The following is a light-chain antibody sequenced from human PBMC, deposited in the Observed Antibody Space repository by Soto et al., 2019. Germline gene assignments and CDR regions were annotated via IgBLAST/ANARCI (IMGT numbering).Light chain of an antibody. CDR2: DDS. J-gene: IGLJ1*01. Sequence: SYELTQPPSVSVAPGQTVRVTCGGKNIGSESVHWYQQKPGQAPVLVAYDDSDRPSGIPERFSGSNSGNTATLTISRVEAGDEADYHCQVWDRSSDHYVFGTGTKVTVL. CDR1: NIGSES. CDR3: QVWDRSSDHYV. V-gene: IGLV3-21*02.